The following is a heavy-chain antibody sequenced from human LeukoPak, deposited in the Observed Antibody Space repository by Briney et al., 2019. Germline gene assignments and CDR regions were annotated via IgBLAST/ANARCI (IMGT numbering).Heavy chain of an antibody. D-gene: IGHD3-22*01. V-gene: IGHV4-59*01. CDR2: IYYSGST. CDR1: GGSISSYY. CDR3: ARGADSSGYYLIFYFDY. Sequence: SETLSLTCTVSGGSISSYYWNWIRQPPGKGLEWIGYIYYSGSTNYNPSLKSRVTISVDTSKNQFSLKLSSVTAADTAVFYCARGADSSGYYLIFYFDYWGQGTLVTVSS. J-gene: IGHJ4*02.